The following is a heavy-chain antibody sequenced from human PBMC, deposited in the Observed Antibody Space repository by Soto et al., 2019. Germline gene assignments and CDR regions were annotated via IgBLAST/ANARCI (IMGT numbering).Heavy chain of an antibody. CDR2: ISGGGGST. CDR3: AKIQSTVKGVGCDY. V-gene: IGHV3-23*01. CDR1: GFTFSSYA. Sequence: EVQLLESGGGLVQPGGSLRLSCSASGFTFSSYAMSWVRQAPGKGLEWVSAISGGGGSTYYADSVQGRFTIPRDNSKNTLYLQMNSLRAEDTAVYYCAKIQSTVKGVGCDYWGQGTLVTVSS. D-gene: IGHD4-4*01. J-gene: IGHJ4*02.